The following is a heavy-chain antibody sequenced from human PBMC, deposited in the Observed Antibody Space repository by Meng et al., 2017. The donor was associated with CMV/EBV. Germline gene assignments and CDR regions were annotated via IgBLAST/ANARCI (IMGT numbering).Heavy chain of an antibody. CDR1: GGSISSYY. V-gene: IGHV4-59*01. J-gene: IGHJ4*02. D-gene: IGHD6-6*01. CDR2: IYYSGST. CDR3: ARAYSSSCRVDY. Sequence: SETLSLTCTVSGGSISSYYWNWIRQPPGKGLEWIGYIYYSGSTDYTPSLKSRVTISVDTSKNQFSLKLSSVTAADTAVYYCARAYSSSCRVDYWGQGALVTVSS.